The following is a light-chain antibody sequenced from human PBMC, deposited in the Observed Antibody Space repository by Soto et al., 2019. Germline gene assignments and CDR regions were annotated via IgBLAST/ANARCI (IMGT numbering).Light chain of an antibody. J-gene: IGKJ1*01. V-gene: IGKV3-11*01. CDR3: QQQSNWPPTWT. Sequence: EIVLSQSPATLSLSPGERATLSCRASQSVGSYLAWYHPILGQAPRLLIYDASKSATGIPARFSGSGSGTDFTLTISSREPEDYAVYYCQQQSNWPPTWTFGQGTKVEVK. CDR1: QSVGSY. CDR2: DAS.